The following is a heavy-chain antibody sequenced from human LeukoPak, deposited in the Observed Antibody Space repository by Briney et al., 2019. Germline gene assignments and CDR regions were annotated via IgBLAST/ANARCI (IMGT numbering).Heavy chain of an antibody. V-gene: IGHV1-3*01. D-gene: IGHD6-19*01. J-gene: IGHJ4*02. CDR3: VRGGPNPSGWLLDN. Sequence: ASVKVSCKASGYSFTQYALHWVRQALGQRLEWMGCIDGDDGKTQYSQKFRGRITITRDTSANTAYIEVSSLRFEDTAVYFCVRGGPNPSGWLLDNWGQGTLVTVSS. CDR2: IDGDDGKT. CDR1: GYSFTQYA.